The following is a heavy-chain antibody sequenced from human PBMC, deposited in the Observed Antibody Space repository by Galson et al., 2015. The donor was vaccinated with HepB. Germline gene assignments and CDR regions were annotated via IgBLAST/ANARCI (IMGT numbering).Heavy chain of an antibody. Sequence: SLRLSCAASGFTFDDYAMHWVRQAPGKGLEWVSGISWNSGSLAYADSVKGRFTISRDSAKNSLYLQMNSLRVEDTALYYCAKGKGIATRLLDCVDVWGKGTSVTVST. CDR2: ISWNSGSL. CDR1: GFTFDDYA. D-gene: IGHD6-6*01. CDR3: AKGKGIATRLLDCVDV. V-gene: IGHV3-9*01. J-gene: IGHJ6*04.